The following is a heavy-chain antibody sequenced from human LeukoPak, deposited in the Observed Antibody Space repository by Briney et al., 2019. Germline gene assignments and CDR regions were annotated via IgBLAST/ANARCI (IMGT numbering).Heavy chain of an antibody. Sequence: GASVTVSFKASGYTFIGYYIHWVRQAPGQGREWMGWLNPNSGGTNYAQKFQGRVTMTRDTSISTVYMELSRLRSDDTAVYYCARFDGYNYLSVDYWGQGTLVTVSS. J-gene: IGHJ4*02. CDR1: GYTFIGYY. V-gene: IGHV1-2*02. CDR2: LNPNSGGT. CDR3: ARFDGYNYLSVDY. D-gene: IGHD5-24*01.